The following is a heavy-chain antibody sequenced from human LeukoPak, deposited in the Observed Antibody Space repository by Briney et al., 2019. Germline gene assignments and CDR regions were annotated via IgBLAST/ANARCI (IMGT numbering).Heavy chain of an antibody. V-gene: IGHV3-21*01. Sequence: GGSLRLSCAASGFTFSSYGLNWVRQAPGKGLEWVSYISGSSSYIYYADSLKGRITISRDNAKNSLYLQMNSLRAEDTAVYYCARDLAGDNEMATASIYYWGQGTLVTVSS. CDR1: GFTFSSYG. J-gene: IGHJ4*02. CDR3: ARDLAGDNEMATASIYY. CDR2: ISGSSSYI. D-gene: IGHD5-24*01.